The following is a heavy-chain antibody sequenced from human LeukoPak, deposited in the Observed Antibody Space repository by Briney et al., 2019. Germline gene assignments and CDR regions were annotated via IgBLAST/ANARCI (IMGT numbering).Heavy chain of an antibody. D-gene: IGHD2-2*01. CDR1: GGSISSYY. V-gene: IGHV4-59*01. CDR2: IYYSGST. CDR3: ARVRSTSWPLPYNWFDP. J-gene: IGHJ5*02. Sequence: PSETLSLTCTVSGGSISSYYWSWIRQPPGKGLKWIGYIYYSGSTNYNPSLKSRVTISVDTSKNQFSLKLSSVTAADTAVYYCARVRSTSWPLPYNWFDPWGQGTLVTVSS.